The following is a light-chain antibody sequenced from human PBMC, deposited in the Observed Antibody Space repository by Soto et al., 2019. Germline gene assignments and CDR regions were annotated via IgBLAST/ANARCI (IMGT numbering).Light chain of an antibody. Sequence: QSVLTQPPSASGSPGQSVTISCTGTSSYVGGYDYVSWYQQHPGKAPKLMIYDVSKRPSGVPDRFSGSKSGNTASLTISGLQAEDEADYYCCSYAGSYNYVFGTGTKVTVL. CDR2: DVS. CDR1: SSYVGGYDY. J-gene: IGLJ1*01. V-gene: IGLV2-8*01. CDR3: CSYAGSYNYV.